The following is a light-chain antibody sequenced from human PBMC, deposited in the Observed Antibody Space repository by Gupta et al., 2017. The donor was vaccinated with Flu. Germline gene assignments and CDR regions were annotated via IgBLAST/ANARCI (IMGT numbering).Light chain of an antibody. Sequence: DIQMTQSPSSLSAFVGDRVTITCRASQSISTYLYWYQQKTGKAPELLIYGASSLQSGVPSRFSGSGSGTDFTLTISNLQPEDFATYYCQQSSRTPLTFGGGTKVEIK. CDR1: QSISTY. J-gene: IGKJ4*01. CDR2: GAS. CDR3: QQSSRTPLT. V-gene: IGKV1-39*01.